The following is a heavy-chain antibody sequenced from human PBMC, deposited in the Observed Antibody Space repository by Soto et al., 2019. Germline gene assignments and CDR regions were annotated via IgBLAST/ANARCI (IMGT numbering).Heavy chain of an antibody. D-gene: IGHD3-3*01. CDR2: INAGNGNT. J-gene: IGHJ4*02. V-gene: IGHV1-3*01. Sequence: ASVKVSCKASGYTFTSYAMHWVRQAPGQRLEWMGWINAGNGNTKYSQKFQGRVTITRDTSASTAYMELSSLRSEDTAVYYCARDAYYDFWSGYLVYWGQGTLVTVPQ. CDR3: ARDAYYDFWSGYLVY. CDR1: GYTFTSYA.